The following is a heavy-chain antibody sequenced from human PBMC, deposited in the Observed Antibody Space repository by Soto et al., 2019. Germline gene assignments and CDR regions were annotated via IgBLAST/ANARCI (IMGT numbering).Heavy chain of an antibody. CDR3: ASTPYYDILTGYSHYYGMDV. Sequence: SETLSLTCAVSGGSISSSNWWSWVRQPPGKGLEWIGEIYHSGSTNYNPSLKSRVTISVDKSKNQFSLKLSSVTAADTAVYYCASTPYYDILTGYSHYYGMDVWRQGTTVTVSS. CDR1: GGSISSSNW. CDR2: IYHSGST. J-gene: IGHJ6*02. D-gene: IGHD3-9*01. V-gene: IGHV4-4*02.